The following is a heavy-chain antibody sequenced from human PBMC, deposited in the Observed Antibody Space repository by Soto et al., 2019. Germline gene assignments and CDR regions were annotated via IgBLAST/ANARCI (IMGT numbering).Heavy chain of an antibody. Sequence: QVQLVEYGGGVVQPGRSLRLSCAASGFTFSRFAMHWVRQAPGKGLEWVAAISYDGSNKYYADSVKGRFTISRDNSKNTLYLQMNSLRAEDTAVYFCAVQWGYWGQGTLVTVSS. CDR1: GFTFSRFA. CDR2: ISYDGSNK. D-gene: IGHD2-8*01. V-gene: IGHV3-30-3*01. J-gene: IGHJ4*02. CDR3: AVQWGY.